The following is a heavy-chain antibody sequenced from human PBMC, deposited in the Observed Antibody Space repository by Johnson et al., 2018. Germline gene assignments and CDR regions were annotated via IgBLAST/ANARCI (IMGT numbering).Heavy chain of an antibody. CDR3: AIEPTTMLRGDHYFYMDV. CDR1: GFTFSNYW. CDR2: LTSDGSTT. J-gene: IGHJ6*03. V-gene: IGHV3-74*01. D-gene: IGHD3-10*01. Sequence: EVQLVESGGGLVQPGGSXRLSCVASGFTFSNYWVHWVRQAPGKGLVWVSRLTSDGSTTNYADSVKGRFTISRDNAKNTLYLQMNSLRAEDTAVYFCAIEPTTMLRGDHYFYMDVWGKGTTVTVSS.